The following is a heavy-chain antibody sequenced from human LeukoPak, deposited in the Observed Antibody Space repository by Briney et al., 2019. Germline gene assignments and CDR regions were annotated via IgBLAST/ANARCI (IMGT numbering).Heavy chain of an antibody. D-gene: IGHD2-2*01. J-gene: IGHJ3*02. CDR2: INHSGST. V-gene: IGHV4-34*01. CDR3: ARGAYCSSTSCQMNAFDI. Sequence: PSETLSLTCAVYGGSFSGYYWSWIRQPPGKGLEWIGDINHSGSTNYNPSLKSRVTISVDTSKNQFSLTLSSVTAADTAVYYCARGAYCSSTSCQMNAFDIWGQGTMVTVSS. CDR1: GGSFSGYY.